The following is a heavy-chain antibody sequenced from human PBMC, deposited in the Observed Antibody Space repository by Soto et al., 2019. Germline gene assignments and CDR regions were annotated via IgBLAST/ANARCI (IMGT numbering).Heavy chain of an antibody. D-gene: IGHD1-26*01. Sequence: SETLSLTCAVSGGSISSGGYSWSWIRQPPGKGLEWIGYIYHSGSTYYNPSLKSRVTISRDNSKNTAYLQINDLKTEDTAVYFCARDPTPGREKTVWLDHWGLGTLVTVSS. CDR2: IYHSGST. CDR3: ARDPTPGREKTVWLDH. CDR1: GGSISSGGYS. J-gene: IGHJ4*02. V-gene: IGHV4-30-2*01.